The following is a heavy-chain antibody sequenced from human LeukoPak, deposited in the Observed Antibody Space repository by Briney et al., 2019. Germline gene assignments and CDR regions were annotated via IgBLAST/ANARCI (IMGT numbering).Heavy chain of an antibody. CDR1: GFTVSSNY. V-gene: IGHV3-53*01. Sequence: GGSLRLSCAASGFTVSSNYMSWVRQAPGKGLEWVSVIYSGGSTYYADSVKGRFTISRDNSKNTLYLQMYSLRAEDTAVYYCARVTSYGLNSHVDYWGQGTLVTVSS. D-gene: IGHD5-18*01. CDR3: ARVTSYGLNSHVDY. CDR2: IYSGGST. J-gene: IGHJ4*02.